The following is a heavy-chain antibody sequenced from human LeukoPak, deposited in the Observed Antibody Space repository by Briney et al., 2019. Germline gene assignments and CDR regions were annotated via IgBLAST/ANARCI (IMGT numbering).Heavy chain of an antibody. J-gene: IGHJ6*02. D-gene: IGHD6-13*01. CDR3: ARLVSGEQQLFYYYYGMDV. CDR1: GGSISSYY. Sequence: ASETLSLTCIVSGGSISSYYWSWIRQPPGKGLEWIGYIYYSGSTNYNPSLKSRVTISVDTSKNQFSLKLSSVTAADTAVYYCARLVSGEQQLFYYYYGMDVWGQGTTVTVSS. CDR2: IYYSGST. V-gene: IGHV4-59*01.